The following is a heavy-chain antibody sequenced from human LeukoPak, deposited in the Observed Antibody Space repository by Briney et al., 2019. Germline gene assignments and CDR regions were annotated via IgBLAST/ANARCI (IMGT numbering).Heavy chain of an antibody. D-gene: IGHD5-12*01. Sequence: GGSLRLSCAASGFTFHHYSMHWVRQPPGKGLEWVSLISWDDGITYYADSVRGRFTISRDNSKNSLSLEMNSLRTEDTALYYCAKDSNTGGYSFGSWGQGTLVTVTS. V-gene: IGHV3-43*01. CDR1: GFTFHHYS. CDR2: ISWDDGIT. CDR3: AKDSNTGGYSFGS. J-gene: IGHJ4*02.